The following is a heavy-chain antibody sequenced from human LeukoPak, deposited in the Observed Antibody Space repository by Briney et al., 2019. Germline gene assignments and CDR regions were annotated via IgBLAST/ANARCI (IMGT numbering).Heavy chain of an antibody. D-gene: IGHD3-22*01. CDR3: ARSERIIMILGGAFDI. V-gene: IGHV4-59*08. J-gene: IGHJ3*02. Sequence: PSETLPLTCTVSGDSISSYYWRWIRQPPGKGLEWIGYIYYSGSTNYSPSLKSRVTISVDTSKNQFSPKLSSVTAADTAVYYCARSERIIMILGGAFDIWGQGTVVTVSS. CDR1: GDSISSYY. CDR2: IYYSGST.